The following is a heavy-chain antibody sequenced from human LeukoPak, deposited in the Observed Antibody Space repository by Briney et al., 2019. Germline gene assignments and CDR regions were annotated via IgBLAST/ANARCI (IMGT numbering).Heavy chain of an antibody. D-gene: IGHD6-19*01. CDR3: ARAKYSSGWVDY. Sequence: HRASVKVSCKASGYTFTGYYMHWVRQAPGQGLEWMGWINPNSGGTNYAQKFQGRVTMTRDTSISTAYMELSRLRSDDTAVYYCARAKYSSGWVDYWGQGTLVTVSS. CDR2: INPNSGGT. V-gene: IGHV1-2*02. CDR1: GYTFTGYY. J-gene: IGHJ4*02.